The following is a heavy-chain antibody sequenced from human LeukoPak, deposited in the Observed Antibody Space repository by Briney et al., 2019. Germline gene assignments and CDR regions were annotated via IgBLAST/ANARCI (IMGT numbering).Heavy chain of an antibody. CDR1: GFTFSSYA. V-gene: IGHV3-23*01. CDR3: AKPSLIVVVTAPDY. Sequence: PGGSLRLPCAASGFTFSSYAMSWVRQAPGKGLEWVSAISGSGGSTYYADSVKGRFTISRDNSKNTLYLQMNSLRAEDTAVYYCAKPSLIVVVTAPDYWGQGTLVTVSS. D-gene: IGHD2-21*02. CDR2: ISGSGGST. J-gene: IGHJ4*02.